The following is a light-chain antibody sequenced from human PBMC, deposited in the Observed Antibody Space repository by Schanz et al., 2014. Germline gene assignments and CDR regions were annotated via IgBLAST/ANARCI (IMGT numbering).Light chain of an antibody. Sequence: QSALTQPRSVSGSPGQSVTISCTGTSSDVGGYNSVSWYQQHPGKAPKLLIYDVSKRPSGVPDRFSGSKSGNTASLTISGLQAEDEADYYCSSYTSSSTSYVVFGGGTKLTVL. CDR2: DVS. CDR3: SSYTSSSTSYVV. CDR1: SSDVGGYNS. J-gene: IGLJ2*01. V-gene: IGLV2-11*01.